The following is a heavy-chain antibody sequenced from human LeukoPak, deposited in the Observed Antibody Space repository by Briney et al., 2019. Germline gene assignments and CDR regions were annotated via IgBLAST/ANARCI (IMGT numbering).Heavy chain of an antibody. CDR2: IYTSGSS. CDR1: GGSISSGSYY. CDR3: AREAEWLSLDY. V-gene: IGHV4-61*02. D-gene: IGHD3-3*01. J-gene: IGHJ4*02. Sequence: SETLSLTCTVSGGSISSGSYYWSWIRQPAGKGLEWIGRIYTSGSSNYNPSLKSRVTISIDTSKNQFSLKLSSVTAADTAVYYCAREAEWLSLDYWGQGTLVTVSS.